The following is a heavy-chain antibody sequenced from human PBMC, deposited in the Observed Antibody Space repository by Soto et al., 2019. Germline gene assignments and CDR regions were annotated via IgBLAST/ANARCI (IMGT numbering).Heavy chain of an antibody. CDR3: ARIRLHGYYYYGMDV. V-gene: IGHV4-34*01. Sequence: PSETLSLTCAVYDGSFSGYYWSRIRQPPGKGLEWIGEINHSGSTNYNPSLKSRVTISVDTSKNQFSLKLSSVTAADTAVYYCARIRLHGYYYYGMDVWGQGTTVTVSS. J-gene: IGHJ6*02. CDR2: INHSGST. CDR1: DGSFSGYY.